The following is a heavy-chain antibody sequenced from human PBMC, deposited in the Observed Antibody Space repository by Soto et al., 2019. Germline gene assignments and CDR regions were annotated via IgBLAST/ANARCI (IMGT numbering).Heavy chain of an antibody. CDR3: ASGKWSLDY. CDR2: ISNSDYTT. D-gene: IGHD2-15*01. J-gene: IGHJ4*02. Sequence: PGGSLRLSCVASGISLSDNYMAWIRQAPGKGLEWLSYISNSDYTTYYTDSVEGRFTVSRDNAKNSLYLQLNGLRVEDTAVYYCASGKWSLDYWGQGILVTV. CDR1: GISLSDNY. V-gene: IGHV3-11*01.